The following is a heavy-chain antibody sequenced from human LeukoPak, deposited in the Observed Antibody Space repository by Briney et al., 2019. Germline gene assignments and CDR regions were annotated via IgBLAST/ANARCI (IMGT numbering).Heavy chain of an antibody. CDR2: INTNTGNP. J-gene: IGHJ6*03. CDR1: GYTFTSYA. CDR3: ASYRFGEADYYDVDV. V-gene: IGHV7-4-1*02. D-gene: IGHD3-10*01. Sequence: ASVKVSCKASGYTFTSYAMNWVRQAPGQGLEWMGWINTNTGNPTYAQGFTGRFVFSLDTSVSTAYLQISSLKAEDTAVYYCASYRFGEADYYDVDVWGKGTTVTVSS.